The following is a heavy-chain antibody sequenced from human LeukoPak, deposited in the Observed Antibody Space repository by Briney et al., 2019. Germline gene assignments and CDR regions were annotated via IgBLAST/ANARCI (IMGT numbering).Heavy chain of an antibody. J-gene: IGHJ4*02. Sequence: GGSLRLSCVASGFTFSSYSMNWVRQAPGKGLEWVSSISSSSSYIYYADSVKGRFTISRDNAKNSLYLQMNSLRAEDTAVYYCARDPHNGGASGTFDYWGQGTLVTVSS. CDR1: GFTFSSYS. D-gene: IGHD2-8*01. CDR2: ISSSSSYI. CDR3: ARDPHNGGASGTFDY. V-gene: IGHV3-21*01.